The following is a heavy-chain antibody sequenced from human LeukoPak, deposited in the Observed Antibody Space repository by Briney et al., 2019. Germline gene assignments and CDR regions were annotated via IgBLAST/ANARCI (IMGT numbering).Heavy chain of an antibody. V-gene: IGHV3-30*04. Sequence: PGGSLRLSCAASGFTFSSYAMHWVRQAPGKGLEWVAVISYDGSNKYYADSVKGRFTISRDNSKNTLYLQMNSLRAEDTAVYYCARDRGDSSGYYYVGTFDIWGQGTMVTVSS. D-gene: IGHD3-22*01. CDR1: GFTFSSYA. CDR3: ARDRGDSSGYYYVGTFDI. CDR2: ISYDGSNK. J-gene: IGHJ3*02.